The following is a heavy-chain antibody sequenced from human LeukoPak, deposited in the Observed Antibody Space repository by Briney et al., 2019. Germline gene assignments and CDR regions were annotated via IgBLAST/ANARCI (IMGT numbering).Heavy chain of an antibody. Sequence: QPGGSLRLSCAASGFSFSTYNMIWVRQAPGKGLECISYITPTSTTIHYADSVKGRFAVSRDNANSLLHLQMNSLRVEDTAVYYCARVVSGVTGGDYWGQGTLVSVSS. CDR2: ITPTSTTI. J-gene: IGHJ4*02. V-gene: IGHV3-48*04. CDR1: GFSFSTYN. CDR3: ARVVSGVTGGDY. D-gene: IGHD3-3*01.